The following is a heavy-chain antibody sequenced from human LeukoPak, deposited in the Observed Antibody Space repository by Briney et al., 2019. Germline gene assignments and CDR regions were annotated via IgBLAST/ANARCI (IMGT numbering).Heavy chain of an antibody. CDR3: ARGYYGGNGGFDY. D-gene: IGHD4-23*01. J-gene: IGHJ4*02. V-gene: IGHV4-34*01. CDR2: IYHSGST. CDR1: GGSFSGYY. Sequence: SETLSLTCAVYGGSFSGYYWSWIRQPPGKGLEWIGYIYHSGSTYYNPSLKSRVTISVDRSKNQFSLKLSSVTAADTAVYYCARGYYGGNGGFDYWGQGTLVTVSS.